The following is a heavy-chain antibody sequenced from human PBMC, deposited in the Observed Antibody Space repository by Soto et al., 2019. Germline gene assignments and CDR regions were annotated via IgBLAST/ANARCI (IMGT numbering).Heavy chain of an antibody. Sequence: SQTLSLTCALSGDSVSSNSAAWNWIRQSPSRGLEWLGRTYYRSKWYNDYAVSVKSRITINPDTSKNQFSLQLNSVTPEDTAVYYCARGGDIAVAGGDAFDIWGQGTMVTVSS. V-gene: IGHV6-1*01. D-gene: IGHD6-19*01. CDR3: ARGGDIAVAGGDAFDI. CDR2: TYYRSKWYN. J-gene: IGHJ3*02. CDR1: GDSVSSNSAA.